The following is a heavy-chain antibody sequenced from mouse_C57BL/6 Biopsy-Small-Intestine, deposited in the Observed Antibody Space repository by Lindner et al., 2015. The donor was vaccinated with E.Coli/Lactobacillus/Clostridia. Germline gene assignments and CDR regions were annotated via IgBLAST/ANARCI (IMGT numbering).Heavy chain of an antibody. J-gene: IGHJ2*01. Sequence: VQLQESGPELVKPGASVKMSCKASGYSFTDYFMNWVKQSHGKSLEWIGRINPYNGDTFYSQKFKGKATLTVDKSSTTAHMELRSLTSEDSAVYYCARSRGYYDGSPYYFDYWGQGTTLTVSS. CDR2: INPYNGDT. CDR1: GYSFTDYF. V-gene: IGHV1-20*01. CDR3: ARSRGYYDGSPYYFDY. D-gene: IGHD1-1*01.